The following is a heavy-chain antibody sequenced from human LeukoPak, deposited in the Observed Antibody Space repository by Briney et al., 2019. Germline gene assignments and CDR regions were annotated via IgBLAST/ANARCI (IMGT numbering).Heavy chain of an antibody. D-gene: IGHD3-22*01. CDR2: IYYSGTT. J-gene: IGHJ4*02. CDR3: ARSYYYDSSGVDY. Sequence: SETLSLTCSVSGGSISSGDYYWSWIRQPPGKGLEWIGHIYYSGTTDYNPTLRSRVSISLDTSKNQFSLKLSSVTAADTAVYYCARSYYYDSSGVDYWGQGTLVTVSS. V-gene: IGHV4-30-4*02. CDR1: GGSISSGDYY.